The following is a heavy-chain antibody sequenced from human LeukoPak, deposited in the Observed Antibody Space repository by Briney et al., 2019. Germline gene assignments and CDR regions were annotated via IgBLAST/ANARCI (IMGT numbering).Heavy chain of an antibody. V-gene: IGHV3-43D*03. CDR1: GFTFDNYA. Sequence: GGSQRLSCAASGFTFDNYAMHWVRQAPGKGLEWVSLISWHGGSTYYADSVKGRFTVSRDNSKNSLYLQTNSLKPEDTAFHYCAKDIVAAGYSSPDYWGQGTLVTVSS. J-gene: IGHJ4*02. CDR3: AKDIVAAGYSSPDY. D-gene: IGHD6-19*01. CDR2: ISWHGGST.